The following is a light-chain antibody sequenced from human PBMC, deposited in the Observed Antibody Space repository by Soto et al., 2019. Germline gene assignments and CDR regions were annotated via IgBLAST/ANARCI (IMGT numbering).Light chain of an antibody. CDR1: QRFXIY. CDR2: GAS. Sequence: IVMTQSAARLCVSPGDRATLSWKARQRFXIYFARYQPKSGQAPRLRXHGASTLATGVPARFSGSGSGTEFTLTISSLQSEDFAVYYCQQRSNWPSTFGQGTRLEIK. V-gene: IGKV3-15*01. J-gene: IGKJ5*01. CDR3: QQRSNWPST.